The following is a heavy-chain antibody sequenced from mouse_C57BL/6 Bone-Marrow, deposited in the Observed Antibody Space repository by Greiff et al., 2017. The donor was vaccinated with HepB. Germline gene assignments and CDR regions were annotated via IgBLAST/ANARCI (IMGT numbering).Heavy chain of an antibody. CDR2: RYPGSGST. CDR1: GYTFTSYW. CDR3: ARWDYYGSSYVGFDY. Sequence: QVQLQQPGAELVKPGASVKMSCKASGYTFTSYWITWVKQRPGQGLEWIGDRYPGSGSTNYNEKFKSKATLTVDTSSSTAYMQLSCLTSEDSAVYYCARWDYYGSSYVGFDYWGQGTTLTVSS. J-gene: IGHJ2*01. D-gene: IGHD1-1*01. V-gene: IGHV1-55*01.